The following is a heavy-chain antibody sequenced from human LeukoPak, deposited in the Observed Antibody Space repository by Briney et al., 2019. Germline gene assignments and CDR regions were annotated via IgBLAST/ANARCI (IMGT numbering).Heavy chain of an antibody. Sequence: PSETLSLTCSVSGGSISSYYWSWIRQPPGKGREWIGYIYYSGSTNYNPSLKSRVTISVDTSKNQFSLKLSSVTAADTAVYYCARRGYSYGYVGQWFVPWGQGTLVTVSP. V-gene: IGHV4-59*01. D-gene: IGHD5-18*01. J-gene: IGHJ5*02. CDR1: GGSISSYY. CDR3: ARRGYSYGYVGQWFVP. CDR2: IYYSGST.